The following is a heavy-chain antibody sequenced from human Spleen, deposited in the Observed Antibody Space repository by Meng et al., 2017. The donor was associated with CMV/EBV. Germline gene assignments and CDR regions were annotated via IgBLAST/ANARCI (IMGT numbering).Heavy chain of an antibody. J-gene: IGHJ4*02. CDR1: GFTFSDYY. CDR3: AKDLGDGYGADY. V-gene: IGHV3-30*02. CDR2: IRYEGKSR. D-gene: IGHD5-24*01. Sequence: GESLKISCTASGFTFSDYYMSWFRQAPGKGLEWLAFIRYEGKSRYYADSLKGRFTISRDNSKSTLYLQMNSLRAEDTAVYYCAKDLGDGYGADYWGQGALVTVSS.